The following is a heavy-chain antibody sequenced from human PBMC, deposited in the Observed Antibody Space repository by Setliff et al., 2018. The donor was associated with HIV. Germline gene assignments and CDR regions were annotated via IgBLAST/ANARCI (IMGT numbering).Heavy chain of an antibody. CDR3: VRRAAAAEVFDY. CDR1: GYTFTTYS. V-gene: IGHV1-3*04. J-gene: IGHJ4*02. Sequence: ASVKVSCKVSGYTFTTYSMHWVRQAPGQRLEWMGWLHTGDGRTSYSVKLQGRVTFTRDTSASTAYMGLSSLGSEDTAVYYCVRRAAAAEVFDYWGQGTLVTVSS. D-gene: IGHD2-2*01. CDR2: LHTGDGRT.